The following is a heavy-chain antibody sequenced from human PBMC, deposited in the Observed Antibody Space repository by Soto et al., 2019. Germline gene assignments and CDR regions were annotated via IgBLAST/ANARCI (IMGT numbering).Heavy chain of an antibody. Sequence: QVQLVESGGGVVQPGRSLRLSCAASGFTFSNYAMHWVRQAPGKGLEWVSFISNDDSNEYADSVKGRFTISRDNSKNTLYLQMTNLRPEDTAVYYCARDPRWRELLLDYWGQGPLVTVSS. J-gene: IGHJ4*02. CDR3: ARDPRWRELLLDY. CDR2: ISNDDSNE. V-gene: IGHV3-30-3*01. CDR1: GFTFSNYA. D-gene: IGHD1-26*01.